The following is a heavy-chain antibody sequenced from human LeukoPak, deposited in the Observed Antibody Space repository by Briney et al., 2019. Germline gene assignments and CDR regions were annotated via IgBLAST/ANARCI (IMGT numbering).Heavy chain of an antibody. D-gene: IGHD2-2*01. J-gene: IGHJ4*02. CDR1: GFTFNSYW. CDR3: ASEREYCSSTSCHYYFDY. V-gene: IGHV3-7*01. Sequence: GGSLRLSCAAPGFTFNSYWMSWVRQAPGKGLEWVANIKQDGSEKYYVDSVKGRFTISRDNAKNSLYLQMNSLRAEDTAVYYCASEREYCSSTSCHYYFDYWGQGTLVTVSS. CDR2: IKQDGSEK.